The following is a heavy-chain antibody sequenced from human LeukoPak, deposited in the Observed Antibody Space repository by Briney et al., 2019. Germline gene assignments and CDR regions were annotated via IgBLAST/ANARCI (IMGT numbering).Heavy chain of an antibody. CDR3: AHRGCGGGSCYGYFQH. V-gene: IGHV2-5*08. CDR1: GGSISSYYW. CDR2: IYWDDDK. Sequence: TLSLTCTVSGGSISSYYWSWIRQPPGKALEWLALIYWDDDKRYSPSLKSRLTITKDTSKNQVVLTMTNMDPVDTATYYCAHRGCGGGSCYGYFQHWGQGTLVTVSP. D-gene: IGHD2-15*01. J-gene: IGHJ1*01.